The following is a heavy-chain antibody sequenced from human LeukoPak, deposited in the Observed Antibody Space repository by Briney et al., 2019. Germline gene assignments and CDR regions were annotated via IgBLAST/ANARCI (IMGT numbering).Heavy chain of an antibody. V-gene: IGHV3-30-3*02. CDR3: AKHNIDY. CDR2: ISDDGSEE. D-gene: IGHD1-1*01. Sequence: GGSLRLSCVASGFNFSNYAMHWVRQAPGKGLEWVAVISDDGSEEYYAGSVEGRFTISRDNSKNTLYLQMNSLRAEDTAVYYCAKHNIDYWGQGTLVTVSS. CDR1: GFNFSNYA. J-gene: IGHJ4*02.